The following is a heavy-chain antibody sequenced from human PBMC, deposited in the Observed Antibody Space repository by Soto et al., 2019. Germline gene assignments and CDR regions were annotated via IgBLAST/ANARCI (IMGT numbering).Heavy chain of an antibody. CDR1: GGTFSSYA. CDR3: ARMGLRIQLWLGGFDY. V-gene: IGHV1-69*06. D-gene: IGHD5-18*01. CDR2: IIPIFGTA. J-gene: IGHJ4*02. Sequence: GASVKVSCKASGGTFSSYAISWVRQAPGQGLEWMGGIIPIFGTANYAQKFQGRVTITADKSTSTAYMELSSLRSEDTAVYYCARMGLRIQLWLGGFDYWGQGTLVTVSS.